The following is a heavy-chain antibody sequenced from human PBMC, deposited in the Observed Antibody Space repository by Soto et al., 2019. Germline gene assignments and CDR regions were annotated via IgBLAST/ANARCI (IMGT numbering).Heavy chain of an antibody. CDR1: GYTFTNYD. Sequence: QVQLVQSGAEVKKPGASVKVSCKASGYTFTNYDIHWVRQATGQGLEWMGWMNPDSGNTGQSKQFQGRVTMTRDTSISTASMEMSSLRSADTAVYYCARGRFRRTWFDPWGQGTLVTVSS. V-gene: IGHV1-8*01. CDR3: ARGRFRRTWFDP. J-gene: IGHJ5*02. CDR2: MNPDSGNT. D-gene: IGHD3-16*01.